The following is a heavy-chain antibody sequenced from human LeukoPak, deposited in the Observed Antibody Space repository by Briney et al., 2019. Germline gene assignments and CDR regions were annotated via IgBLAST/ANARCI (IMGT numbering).Heavy chain of an antibody. CDR3: ARDLRSYDSSGYYPFDY. CDR2: IYTSGST. D-gene: IGHD3-22*01. V-gene: IGHV4-61*02. Sequence: SETLSLTCTVSGGSISSGSYYWSWIRQPAGKGLEWIGRIYTSGSTNYNPSLKSRVTISVDTSKNQFSLKLSSVTAADTAVYYCARDLRSYDSSGYYPFDYWGQGTLVTVSS. J-gene: IGHJ4*02. CDR1: GGSISSGSYY.